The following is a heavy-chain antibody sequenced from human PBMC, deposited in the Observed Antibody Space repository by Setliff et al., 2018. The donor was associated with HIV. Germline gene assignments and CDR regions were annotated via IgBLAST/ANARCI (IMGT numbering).Heavy chain of an antibody. Sequence: PSETLSLTCTVSGVSTSSSSYYWGWIRQPPGKGLDWIGYVYYSGSTYYSPSPKSRLTISVDTSKNHFSLRLSSVTAADMAVYYCARDSSGVADYDFWSGRNWFDPWGQGILVTVSS. CDR1: GVSTSSSSYY. CDR3: ARDSSGVADYDFWSGRNWFDP. J-gene: IGHJ5*02. CDR2: VYYSGST. D-gene: IGHD3-3*01. V-gene: IGHV4-39*02.